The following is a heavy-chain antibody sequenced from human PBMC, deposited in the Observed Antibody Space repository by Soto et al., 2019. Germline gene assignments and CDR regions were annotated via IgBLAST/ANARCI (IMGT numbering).Heavy chain of an antibody. CDR2: IIPIFGTA. D-gene: IGHD6-19*01. V-gene: IGHV1-69*13. J-gene: IGHJ4*02. Sequence: ASVKVSCKASGGTFSSYAISWVRQAPGQGLEWMGGIIPIFGTANYAQKFQGRVTITADESTSTAYMELSSLRSEDTAVYYCARDDNPGIAVAGMLYWGQGTLVTVSS. CDR3: ARDDNPGIAVAGMLY. CDR1: GGTFSSYA.